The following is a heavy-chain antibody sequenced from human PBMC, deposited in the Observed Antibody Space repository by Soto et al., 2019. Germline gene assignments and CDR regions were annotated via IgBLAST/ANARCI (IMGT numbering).Heavy chain of an antibody. CDR1: GYTFTSYA. CDR2: INAGNGNT. J-gene: IGHJ4*02. Sequence: VASVKVSCKASGYTFTSYAMHWVRQAPGQRLEWMGWINAGNGNTKYSQKFQGRVTITRDTSASTAYIELSSLRSEDTAVYYCARAVAVPADFDYWGQGTLVTVSS. V-gene: IGHV1-3*01. CDR3: ARAVAVPADFDY. D-gene: IGHD6-19*01.